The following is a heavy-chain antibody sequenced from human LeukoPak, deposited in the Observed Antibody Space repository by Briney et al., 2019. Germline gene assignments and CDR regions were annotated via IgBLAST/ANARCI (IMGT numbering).Heavy chain of an antibody. CDR3: AREGSYGSGSYNH. CDR1: GGSISSYY. CDR2: IYYSGST. Sequence: SETLSLTCTVSGGSISSYYWSWIRQPPGKGLEWIGYIYYSGSTNYNPSLKSRVTISVDTSKNQFSLKLSSVTAAGTAAYYCAREGSYGSGSYNHWGQGTLVTVSS. D-gene: IGHD3-10*01. V-gene: IGHV4-59*01. J-gene: IGHJ5*02.